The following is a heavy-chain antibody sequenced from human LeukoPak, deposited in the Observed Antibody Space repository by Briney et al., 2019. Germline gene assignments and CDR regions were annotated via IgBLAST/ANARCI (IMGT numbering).Heavy chain of an antibody. CDR3: ARDPVVAVDY. Sequence: GGSLRLSWAASGFTFSSYSMNWVRQAPGKGLEWVSSISSSSSYIYYADSVKGRFTISRDNAKNSLYLQMNSLRAEDTAVYYCARDPVVAVDYWGQGTLVTVSS. J-gene: IGHJ4*02. D-gene: IGHD2-15*01. CDR1: GFTFSSYS. V-gene: IGHV3-21*01. CDR2: ISSSSSYI.